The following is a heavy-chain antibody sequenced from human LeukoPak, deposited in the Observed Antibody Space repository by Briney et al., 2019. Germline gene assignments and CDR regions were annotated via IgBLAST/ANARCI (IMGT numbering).Heavy chain of an antibody. J-gene: IGHJ4*02. V-gene: IGHV3-21*01. D-gene: IGHD2-2*01. Sequence: PGGSLRLSCAASGFTFSSYSMNWVRQAPGKGLEWVSSISSSSSYIYYADSVKGRFTISRDNAKNSLYLQMNSLRAEDTAVYYCARDQSWEYQLPGYWGQGTLVTVSS. CDR1: GFTFSSYS. CDR2: ISSSSSYI. CDR3: ARDQSWEYQLPGY.